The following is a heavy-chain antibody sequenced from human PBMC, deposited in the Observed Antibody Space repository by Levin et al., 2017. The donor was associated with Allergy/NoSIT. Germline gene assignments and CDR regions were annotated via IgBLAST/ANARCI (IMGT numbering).Heavy chain of an antibody. V-gene: IGHV4-39*01. CDR3: ARPLWVGEFGY. D-gene: IGHD3-10*01. J-gene: IGHJ4*02. CDR2: INYSGST. Sequence: SETLSLTCTVSGGSISSSSYYWGWIRQRPGKGLEWIGSINYSGSTYYNPSLTSRVTTSVDTSKYQFSLKLSSVHAAETAVYCCARPLWVGEFGYWGQGTLVTVSS. CDR1: GGSISSSSYY.